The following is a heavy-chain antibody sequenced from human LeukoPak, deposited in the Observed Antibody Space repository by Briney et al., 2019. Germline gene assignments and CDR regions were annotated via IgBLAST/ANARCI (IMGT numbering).Heavy chain of an antibody. J-gene: IGHJ6*02. V-gene: IGHV3-7*03. CDR2: IKQDESEK. CDR3: ARGSRNDAFDYGMDI. D-gene: IGHD1-1*01. Sequence: GGSLRLSCAASGFTFSIYWMNWVRQAPGKGLEWLANIKQDESEKYYVDSVKGRFTISRDNAKNSLYLQMNSLRADDTAVYYCARGSRNDAFDYGMDIWGQGTTVTVSS. CDR1: GFTFSIYW.